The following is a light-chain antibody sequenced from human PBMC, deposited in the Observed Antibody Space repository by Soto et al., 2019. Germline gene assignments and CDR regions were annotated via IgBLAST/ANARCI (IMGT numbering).Light chain of an antibody. CDR1: QSVSSNY. CDR3: QQYGSSPTWT. V-gene: IGKV3-20*01. Sequence: EIVLTQSPGTLSLSPGERATLSCRASQSVSSNYLAWYQQKPGQAPRLLIYGASSRATGIPDRFTGSGSGTDFTLSISRLEPEGFAVFYCQQYGSSPTWTFGQGTKVDI. CDR2: GAS. J-gene: IGKJ1*01.